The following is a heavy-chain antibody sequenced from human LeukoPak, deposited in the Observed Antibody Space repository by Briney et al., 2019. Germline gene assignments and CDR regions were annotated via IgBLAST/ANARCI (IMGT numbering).Heavy chain of an antibody. V-gene: IGHV1-2*02. CDR1: GYTLTGYY. J-gene: IGHJ5*02. Sequence: ASVKVSCKASGYTLTGYYMHWVRQAPGQGLEWMGWINPNSGGTNYAQKFQGRVTMTRDTSISTAYMELSRLRSDDTAVYYCARDPTYYDFWSGYYTKEGFDPWGQGTLVTVSS. CDR3: ARDPTYYDFWSGYYTKEGFDP. D-gene: IGHD3-3*01. CDR2: INPNSGGT.